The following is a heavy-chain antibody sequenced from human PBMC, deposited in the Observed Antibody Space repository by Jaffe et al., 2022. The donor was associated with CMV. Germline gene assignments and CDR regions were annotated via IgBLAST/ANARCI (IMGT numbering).Heavy chain of an antibody. J-gene: IGHJ6*02. D-gene: IGHD3-22*01. CDR1: GFTFNTYA. Sequence: EVQLLESGGGLVQPGGSLRLSCAASGFTFNTYAMSWVRQAPGKGLEWVSAISGSGGSTYYTDSVKGRFTISRDNSKNTLYLQMNSLRAEDTAVYYCAKDCVKRAYSYDSNDYFRGEPYYGMDVWGQGTTVTVSS. CDR2: ISGSGGST. CDR3: AKDCVKRAYSYDSNDYFRGEPYYGMDV. V-gene: IGHV3-23*01.